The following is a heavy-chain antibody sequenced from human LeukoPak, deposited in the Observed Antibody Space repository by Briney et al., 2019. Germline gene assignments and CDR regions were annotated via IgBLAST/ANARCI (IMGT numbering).Heavy chain of an antibody. Sequence: ASVKVSCKASGGTSSSYAISWVRQAPGQGLEWMGRIIPILGIANYAQKFQGRVTITADKSTSTAYMELSSLRAEDTAVYYCASITMIVVAGAGDYWGQGTLVTVSS. CDR2: IIPILGIA. J-gene: IGHJ4*02. V-gene: IGHV1-69*04. D-gene: IGHD3-22*01. CDR3: ASITMIVVAGAGDY. CDR1: GGTSSSYA.